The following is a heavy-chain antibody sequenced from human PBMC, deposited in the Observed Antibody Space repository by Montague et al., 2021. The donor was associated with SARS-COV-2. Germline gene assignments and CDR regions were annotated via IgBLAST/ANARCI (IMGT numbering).Heavy chain of an antibody. CDR2: INHSGSS. Sequence: SETLSLTCAVYGGSFSDYYWTWIRQSPGKGLEWIGEINHSGSSNYNPSLKNRVTISVDKSKNQISLKLTSVTAADTAVYYCARRTWGDSGVFDIWGRGTKVIVSS. V-gene: IGHV4-34*01. D-gene: IGHD2-21*02. CDR3: ARRTWGDSGVFDI. CDR1: GGSFSDYY. J-gene: IGHJ3*02.